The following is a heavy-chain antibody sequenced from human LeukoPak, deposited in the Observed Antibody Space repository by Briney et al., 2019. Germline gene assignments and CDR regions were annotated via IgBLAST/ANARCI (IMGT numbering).Heavy chain of an antibody. CDR3: ARRGYTSGWDY. CDR1: GFTFSTFS. J-gene: IGHJ4*02. Sequence: GGSLRLSCAASGFTFSTFSMNWVRQAPGKGLEWVSYIASTTNTVYCADSVKGRFTLSRDNARNSLYLHMNSLRAEDTAVYYCARRGYTSGWDYWGQGTLVTVSS. V-gene: IGHV3-48*01. CDR2: IASTTNTV. D-gene: IGHD6-19*01.